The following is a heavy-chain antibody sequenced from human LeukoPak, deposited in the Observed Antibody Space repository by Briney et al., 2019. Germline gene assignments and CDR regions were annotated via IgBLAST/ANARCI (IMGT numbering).Heavy chain of an antibody. Sequence: ASVKVSCKASGYTFTSYYMHWVRQAPGQGLEWMGIINPSGGSTSYAQKFQGRVTMTRDTSTSTVYMGLSSLRSEDTAVYYCARTMVRGVHFDYWGQGTLVTVSS. CDR1: GYTFTSYY. CDR2: INPSGGST. D-gene: IGHD3-10*01. CDR3: ARTMVRGVHFDY. V-gene: IGHV1-46*01. J-gene: IGHJ4*02.